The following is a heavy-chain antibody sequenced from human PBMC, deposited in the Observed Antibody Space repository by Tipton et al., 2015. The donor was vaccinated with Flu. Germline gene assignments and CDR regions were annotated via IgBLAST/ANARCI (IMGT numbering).Heavy chain of an antibody. J-gene: IGHJ4*02. CDR2: VSGGGGTR. D-gene: IGHD5-24*01. CDR3: ARWQQLDY. CDR1: GFTFSRYA. V-gene: IGHV3-23*01. Sequence: SLRLSCAASGFTFSRYAMSWVRQAPGKGLEWVSAVSGGGGTRYFADSVKGRFTISRDNTKNTLYLQMNSLRAEDTAVYYCARWQQLDYWGQGTLVTVSS.